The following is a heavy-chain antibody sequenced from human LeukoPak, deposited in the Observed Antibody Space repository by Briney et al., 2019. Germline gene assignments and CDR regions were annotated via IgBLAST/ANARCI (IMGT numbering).Heavy chain of an antibody. J-gene: IGHJ5*02. V-gene: IGHV3-23*01. CDR3: ARGAYYDFWSGYFPSHWFDP. D-gene: IGHD3-3*01. CDR2: ISGSGGST. CDR1: GFTFSSYA. Sequence: PGGSLRLSCAASGFTFSSYAMSWVRQAPGKGLEWVSAISGSGGSTYYADFVKGRFTISRDNSKNTPYLQMNSLRAEDTAVYYCARGAYYDFWSGYFPSHWFDPWGQGTLVTVSS.